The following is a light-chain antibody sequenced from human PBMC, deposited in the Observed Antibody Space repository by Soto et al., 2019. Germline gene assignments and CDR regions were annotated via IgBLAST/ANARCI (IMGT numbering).Light chain of an antibody. Sequence: DIVMTQSPDSLAVSLGERATINCKSSQSVLYSFNNENYLAWYQQKPGQPPKLLLYWASTRESGVPDRFSGSGSGTDFTLTISSLLAEDVAVYYCQQYYSTPYTFGQGTRLEIK. CDR1: QSVLYSFNNENY. V-gene: IGKV4-1*01. CDR2: WAS. CDR3: QQYYSTPYT. J-gene: IGKJ2*01.